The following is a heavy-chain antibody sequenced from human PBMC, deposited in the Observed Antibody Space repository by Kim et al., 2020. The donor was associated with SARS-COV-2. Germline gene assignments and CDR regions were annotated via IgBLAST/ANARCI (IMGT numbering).Heavy chain of an antibody. J-gene: IGHJ3*02. D-gene: IGHD6-13*01. Sequence: ASVKVSCKASGYTFTSYAMHWVRQAPGQRLEWMGWINAGNGNTKYSQKFQGRVTITRDTSASTAYMELSSLRSEDTAVYYCARDRYSSSWYGDAFDIWGQGTMVTVSS. V-gene: IGHV1-3*01. CDR3: ARDRYSSSWYGDAFDI. CDR2: INAGNGNT. CDR1: GYTFTSYA.